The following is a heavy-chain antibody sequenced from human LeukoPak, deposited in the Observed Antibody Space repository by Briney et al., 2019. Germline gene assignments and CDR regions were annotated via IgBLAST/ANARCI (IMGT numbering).Heavy chain of an antibody. D-gene: IGHD4-17*01. V-gene: IGHV4-59*08. CDR3: ARGLGLTAVTEYYFDY. Sequence: PSETLSLTCTVSGDSVSIYYWSWIRQPPGKGLEWIGYISYSGSTNYNPSLKSRVTISVDTPKNHSSLKQSSVAAADTAVYYCARGLGLTAVTEYYFDYWGQGTLVTVSS. CDR1: GDSVSIYY. J-gene: IGHJ4*02. CDR2: ISYSGST.